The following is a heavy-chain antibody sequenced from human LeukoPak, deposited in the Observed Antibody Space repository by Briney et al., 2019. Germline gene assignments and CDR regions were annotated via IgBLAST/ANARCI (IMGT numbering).Heavy chain of an antibody. J-gene: IGHJ6*02. Sequence: SVKVSCKASGGTFSSYAISWVRQAPGQGLEWMGRIIPILGIANYAQKFQGRVTITADKSTSTAYMELSSLRSEDTAVYYCARDYTVAGGNYYYYGMDVWGQGTTVTVSS. D-gene: IGHD6-19*01. CDR3: ARDYTVAGGNYYYYGMDV. V-gene: IGHV1-69*04. CDR2: IIPILGIA. CDR1: GGTFSSYA.